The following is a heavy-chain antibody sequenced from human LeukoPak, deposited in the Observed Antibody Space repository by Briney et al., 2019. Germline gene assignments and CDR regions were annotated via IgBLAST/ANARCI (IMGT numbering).Heavy chain of an antibody. Sequence: SETLSLTCTVSGGSVSSGSYYWRWIRQPPGTGLEWIGYIYYSGSTNYNPSLKSRVTISVDTSKNQFSLKLSSVTAADTAVYYCARDGGYGGNSGPFDYWGQGTLVTVSS. CDR1: GGSVSSGSYY. D-gene: IGHD4-23*01. CDR3: ARDGGYGGNSGPFDY. V-gene: IGHV4-61*01. J-gene: IGHJ4*02. CDR2: IYYSGST.